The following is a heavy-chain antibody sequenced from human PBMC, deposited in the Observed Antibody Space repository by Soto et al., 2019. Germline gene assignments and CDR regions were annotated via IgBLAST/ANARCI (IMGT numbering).Heavy chain of an antibody. Sequence: PGGSLRLSCAASGFTFSSYGMHWVRQAPGKGLEWVAVISYDGSNKYYADSVKGRFTISRDNSKNTLYLQMNSLRAEDTAVYYCAKDRGEVLRYFDWLIPWGQGTLVTVSS. CDR3: AKDRGEVLRYFDWLIP. CDR1: GFTFSSYG. J-gene: IGHJ5*02. CDR2: ISYDGSNK. D-gene: IGHD3-9*01. V-gene: IGHV3-30*18.